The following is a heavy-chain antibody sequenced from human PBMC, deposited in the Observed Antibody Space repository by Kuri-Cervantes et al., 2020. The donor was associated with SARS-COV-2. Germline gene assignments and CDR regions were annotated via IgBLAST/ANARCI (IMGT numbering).Heavy chain of an antibody. D-gene: IGHD2-21*02. J-gene: IGHJ4*02. V-gene: IGHV3-48*03. Sequence: GGSLRLSCAASEFTFSSYEMTWVRQAPGKGLEWVSYISSSGSTIYYADSVKGRFTISRDNSKNTLYLQMNSLRAEDTAVYYCAREYCGGDCFIDYWGQGTLVTVSS. CDR2: ISSSGSTI. CDR1: EFTFSSYE. CDR3: AREYCGGDCFIDY.